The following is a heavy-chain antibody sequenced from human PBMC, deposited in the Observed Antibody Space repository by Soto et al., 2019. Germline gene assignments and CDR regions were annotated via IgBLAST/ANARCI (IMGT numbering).Heavy chain of an antibody. V-gene: IGHV3-13*04. CDR1: GFTFSNYD. Sequence: EVQLVESGGGLVQPGGSLRLSCAASGFTFSNYDMHWVHQATGKALEWVSAIGTAGDTYYPGSVKGRFTISRENAKNSLYLQMNSLRPGDTAVYYCARGPTDGWRNGMDVWGQGTTVTVSS. D-gene: IGHD1-1*01. CDR2: IGTAGDT. J-gene: IGHJ6*02. CDR3: ARGPTDGWRNGMDV.